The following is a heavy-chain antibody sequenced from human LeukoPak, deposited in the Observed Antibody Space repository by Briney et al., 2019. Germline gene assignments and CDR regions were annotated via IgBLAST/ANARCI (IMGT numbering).Heavy chain of an antibody. CDR2: ISGSGGST. D-gene: IGHD6-19*01. Sequence: PGGSLRLSCAASGFTFSSYAMSWVRQAPGQELEWVSAISGSGGSTYYADSVKGRFTISRDNSKNTLYLQMNSLRAEDTAVYYCATGQWPLFDYWGQRTLVTVSS. CDR3: ATGQWPLFDY. CDR1: GFTFSSYA. V-gene: IGHV3-23*01. J-gene: IGHJ4*02.